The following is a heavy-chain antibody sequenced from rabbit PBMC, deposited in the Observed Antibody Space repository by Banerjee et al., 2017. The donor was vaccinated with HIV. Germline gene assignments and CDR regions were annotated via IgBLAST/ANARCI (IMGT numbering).Heavy chain of an antibody. J-gene: IGHJ4*01. D-gene: IGHD1-1*01. Sequence: QSLEESGGDLVKPGASLTLTCTASGFDLSSYYYMCWVRQAPGKGLEWIACIYAGSSGNTYYASWAKGRFTISKTSSTTVTLQMTSLTAADTATYFCARDLPISGGYSFDLWGPGTLVTVS. CDR2: IYAGSSGNT. CDR1: GFDLSSYYY. V-gene: IGHV1S40*01. CDR3: ARDLPISGGYSFDL.